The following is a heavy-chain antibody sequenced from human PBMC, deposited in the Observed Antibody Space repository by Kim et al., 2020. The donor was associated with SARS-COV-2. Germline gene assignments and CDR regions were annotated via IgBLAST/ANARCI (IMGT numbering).Heavy chain of an antibody. CDR2: IYYSGST. Sequence: SETLSLTCTVSGGSISSSSYYWGWIRQPPGKGLEWIGSIYYSGSTYYNPSLKSRVTISVDTSKNQFSLKLSSVTAADTAVYYCAREAGYDFWSGYYNPHVDVWGQGTTVTVSS. CDR3: AREAGYDFWSGYYNPHVDV. V-gene: IGHV4-39*07. CDR1: GGSISSSSYY. J-gene: IGHJ6*02. D-gene: IGHD3-3*01.